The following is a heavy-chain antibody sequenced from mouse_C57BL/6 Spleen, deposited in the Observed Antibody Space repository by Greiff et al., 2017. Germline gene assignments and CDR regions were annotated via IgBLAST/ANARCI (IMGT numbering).Heavy chain of an antibody. V-gene: IGHV1-61*01. Sequence: QVRLQQPGAELVRPGSSVKLSCKASGYTFTSYWMDWVKQRPGQGLEWIGNIYPSDSETHYNQKFKDKATLTVDKSSSTAYMQLSSLTSEDSAVYYCARRADYDDYWGQGTTLKVSS. J-gene: IGHJ2*01. CDR2: IYPSDSET. D-gene: IGHD2-4*01. CDR1: GYTFTSYW. CDR3: ARRADYDDY.